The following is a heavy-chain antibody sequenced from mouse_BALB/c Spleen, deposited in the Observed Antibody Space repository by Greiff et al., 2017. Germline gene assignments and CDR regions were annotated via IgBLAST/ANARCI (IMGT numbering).Heavy chain of an antibody. CDR3: AREMRYAFSYYAMDY. J-gene: IGHJ4*01. V-gene: IGHV1S135*01. CDR2: IDPYYGGT. D-gene: IGHD2-14*01. CDR1: GYSFTGYN. Sequence: EVQLQESGPELVRPGVSVKISCKASGYSFTGYNMNWVKQSNGKSLEWIGNIDPYYGGTSYNQKFKGKATLTVDKSSSTAYMQLKSLTSEDSAVYYCAREMRYAFSYYAMDYWGQGTSVTVSS.